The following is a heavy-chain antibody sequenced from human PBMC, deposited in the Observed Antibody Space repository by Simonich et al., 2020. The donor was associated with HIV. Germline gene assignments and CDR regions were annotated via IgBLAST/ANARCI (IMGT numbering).Heavy chain of an antibody. J-gene: IGHJ4*02. D-gene: IGHD1-26*01. CDR1: GGSFSGYY. Sequence: QGQPQQWGAGLLKPSETLSLTCAVYGGSFSGYYWGWIRQPPGKGLEWIGEINHSGSTNTNPSLKSRVTISVDTSKNQFSLKLSSVTAADTAVYYCARGAEGATTQSYWGQGTLVTVSS. CDR2: INHSGST. V-gene: IGHV4-34*01. CDR3: ARGAEGATTQSY.